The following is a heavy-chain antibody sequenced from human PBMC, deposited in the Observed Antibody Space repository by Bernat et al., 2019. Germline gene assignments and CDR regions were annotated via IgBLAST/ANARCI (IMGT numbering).Heavy chain of an antibody. CDR3: ARRGGVTTDYYYMDV. D-gene: IGHD4-17*01. J-gene: IGHJ6*03. CDR2: VYYSGTT. CDR1: GGSISSSNW. Sequence: QVQLQESGPGLVKPSGTLSLTCAVSGGSISSSNWWSWVRQPPGKGLEWIGTVYYSGTTNFSPSLKSRATISVDTSKNQFSLKLSSVTATDTAVYYCARRGGVTTDYYYMDVWGKGTTVTVSS. V-gene: IGHV4-4*02.